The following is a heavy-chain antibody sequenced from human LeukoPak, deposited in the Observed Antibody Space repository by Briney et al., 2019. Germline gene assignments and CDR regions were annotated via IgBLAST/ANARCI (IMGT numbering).Heavy chain of an antibody. J-gene: IGHJ3*02. D-gene: IGHD3-3*01. V-gene: IGHV3-30-3*01. Sequence: LPGGSLRLSCAASGFTFSSYAMHWVCQAPGKGLEWEAVTSYDGSIKKYADSVKGRFTISRDNSKNTLFLQMNSLRPEDTALYYCAREITIFGVVIQRYDAFDIWGQGTMVTVSS. CDR2: TSYDGSIK. CDR1: GFTFSSYA. CDR3: AREITIFGVVIQRYDAFDI.